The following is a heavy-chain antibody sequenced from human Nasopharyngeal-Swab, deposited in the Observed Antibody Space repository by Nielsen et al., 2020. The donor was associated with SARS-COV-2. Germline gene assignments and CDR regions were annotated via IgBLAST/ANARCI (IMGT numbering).Heavy chain of an antibody. CDR1: GFTVSINY. J-gene: IGHJ4*02. CDR2: IYSGGST. V-gene: IGHV3-53*01. Sequence: GESLKISCAASGFTVSINYMSWVRQAPGKGLEWVSVIYSGGSTYYADSVKGRFTISRDNSKNTLYLQMNSLRAEDTAVYYCARGIVGAIDYWGQGTLVTVSS. D-gene: IGHD1-26*01. CDR3: ARGIVGAIDY.